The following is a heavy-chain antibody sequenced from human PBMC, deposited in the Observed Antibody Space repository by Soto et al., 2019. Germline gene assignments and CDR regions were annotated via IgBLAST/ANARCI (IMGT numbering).Heavy chain of an antibody. D-gene: IGHD3-10*01. J-gene: IGHJ6*03. CDR2: IYYSGST. Sequence: PSETLSLTCTVSGGSISSSSYYWGWIRQPPGKGLEWIGSIYYSGSTYYNPSLKSRVTISVDTSKNQFSLKLSSVTAADTAVYYCAAPRCGELPDYYYCYLDVSGKATTVTVSS. CDR3: AAPRCGELPDYYYCYLDV. CDR1: GGSISSSSYY. V-gene: IGHV4-39*01.